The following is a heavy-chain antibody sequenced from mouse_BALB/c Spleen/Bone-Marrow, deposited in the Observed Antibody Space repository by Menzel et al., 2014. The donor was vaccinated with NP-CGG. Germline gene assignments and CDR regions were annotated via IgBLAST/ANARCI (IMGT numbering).Heavy chain of an antibody. CDR1: GFTFTDYC. V-gene: IGHV7-3*02. Sequence: EVKLMESGGGLVQPGGSLRLSCATSGFTFTDYCMSWVRQPPGKALEWLGFIRNKANGYTTEYSASVKGRFTISRDNSQSILYLQMNTLRAEDSATYYCARDDYYAMDYWGQGTSVTVSS. CDR2: IRNKANGYTT. J-gene: IGHJ4*01. CDR3: ARDDYYAMDY.